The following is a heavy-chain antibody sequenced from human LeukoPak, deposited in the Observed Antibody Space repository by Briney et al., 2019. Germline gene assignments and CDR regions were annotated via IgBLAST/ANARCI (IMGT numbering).Heavy chain of an antibody. CDR2: INSDGSST. V-gene: IGHV3-74*01. D-gene: IGHD2-2*01. CDR1: GFTFSSYW. J-gene: IGHJ5*02. Sequence: GGSLRLSCAASGFTFSSYWMHWVRQAPGKGLVWVSRINSDGSSTSYADSVKGRFTISRDNAKNTLYLQMNSLRVDDTAVYYCARAMPHDNWFDPWGQGSLVTVSS. CDR3: ARAMPHDNWFDP.